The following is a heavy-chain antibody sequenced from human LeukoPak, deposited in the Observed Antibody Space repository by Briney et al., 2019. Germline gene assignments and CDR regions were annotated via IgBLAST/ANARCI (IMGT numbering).Heavy chain of an antibody. J-gene: IGHJ4*02. D-gene: IGHD6-13*01. V-gene: IGHV3-23*01. Sequence: GGSLRLSCAASGFTFSSSAMSWVRQVPGKGLEWVSGISASGGSTSYADSVRGRFTISRDNSKNTLYVQMDSLRDEDTAVYYCAKGSSSSRPYYFDYWGQGTLVTVSS. CDR1: GFTFSSSA. CDR3: AKGSSSSRPYYFDY. CDR2: ISASGGST.